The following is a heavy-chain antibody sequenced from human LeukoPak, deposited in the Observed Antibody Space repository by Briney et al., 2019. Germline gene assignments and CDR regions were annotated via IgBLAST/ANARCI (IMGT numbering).Heavy chain of an antibody. J-gene: IGHJ2*01. V-gene: IGHV3-23*01. CDR3: AKSATTVTTAGDWYFDL. D-gene: IGHD4-17*01. CDR1: GSTFSNYA. Sequence: PGGSLRLSCAASGSTFSNYAMSWVRQAPGKGLEWVSAISGSDGITYYADSVKGRFTISRDNSKNTLYLQMSSLRAEDTAVYYCAKSATTVTTAGDWYFDLWGRGTLVTVSS. CDR2: ISGSDGIT.